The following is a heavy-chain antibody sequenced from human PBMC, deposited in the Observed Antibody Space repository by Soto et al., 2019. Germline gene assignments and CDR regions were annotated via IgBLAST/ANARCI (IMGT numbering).Heavy chain of an antibody. Sequence: GASVKVSCKASGYTFSSYAMQWGPQAHGQRLEWMGWINAVYGNTKSAQKSQDRVTVSRDRSASTAYMELSSLRSEDTAFDYCARDTGDGTFDFWGQGTRVTVSP. V-gene: IGHV1-3*01. D-gene: IGHD7-27*01. J-gene: IGHJ4*02. CDR2: INAVYGNT. CDR1: GYTFSSYA. CDR3: ARDTGDGTFDF.